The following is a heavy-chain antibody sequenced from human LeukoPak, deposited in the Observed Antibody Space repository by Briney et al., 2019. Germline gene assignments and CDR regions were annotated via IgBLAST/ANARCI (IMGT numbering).Heavy chain of an antibody. CDR1: GYSFSRYA. V-gene: IGHV1-3*01. CDR3: ARGQHATGWYVDL. Sequence: GASVKVSCKASGYSFSRYAMHWVRQAPGQRLEWMGWINAANGNSECTQKFQGRVTITRDTSASTDYMELSSLRFEDTAVYSCARGQHATGWYVDLWGRGTLVTVSP. J-gene: IGHJ2*01. D-gene: IGHD1-1*01. CDR2: INAANGNS.